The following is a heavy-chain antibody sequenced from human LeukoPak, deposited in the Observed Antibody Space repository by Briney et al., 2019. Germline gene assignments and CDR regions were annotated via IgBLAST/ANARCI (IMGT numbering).Heavy chain of an antibody. CDR2: ISYDGSNK. D-gene: IGHD6-13*01. CDR3: ARDLLRPGPSAGNVDY. J-gene: IGHJ4*02. V-gene: IGHV3-30-3*01. Sequence: GGSLRLSCAASGFTFSSYAMHWVRQAPGKGLEWVAVISYDGSNKYYADSVKGRFTISRDNSKNTLYLQMNSLRAEDTAVYYCARDLLRPGPSAGNVDYWAREPWSPSPQ. CDR1: GFTFSSYA.